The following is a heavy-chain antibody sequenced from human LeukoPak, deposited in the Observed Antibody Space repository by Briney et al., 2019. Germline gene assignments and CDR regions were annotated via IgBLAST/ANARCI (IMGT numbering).Heavy chain of an antibody. D-gene: IGHD3-10*01. CDR1: GYTFTSYD. CDR3: ARILTYRPKYYYGSGSYSGFGY. V-gene: IGHV1-8*01. J-gene: IGHJ4*02. CDR2: MNPNSGNT. Sequence: ASVKVSCKASGYTFTSYDINWVRQATGQGLEWMGWMNPNSGNTGYAQKFQGRVTMTRNTSISTAYMELSSLRSEDTAVYYCARILTYRPKYYYGSGSYSGFGYWGQGTLVTVSS.